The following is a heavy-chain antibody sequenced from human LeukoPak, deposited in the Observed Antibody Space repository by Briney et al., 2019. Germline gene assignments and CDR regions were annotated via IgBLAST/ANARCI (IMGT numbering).Heavy chain of an antibody. D-gene: IGHD2-21*02. CDR2: IKPNSGAT. CDR1: GFTFTDYY. J-gene: IGHJ4*02. CDR3: ARPAYCGGDCYYQFDS. V-gene: IGHV1-2*02. Sequence: ASVKVSCKASGFTFTDYYMHWGRQAPGQGRECMGWIKPNSGATRYAQKFQGRVTMSRDTSISTAYMELSRLTSDDTAVYYSARPAYCGGDCYYQFDSWGQGALVTVSS.